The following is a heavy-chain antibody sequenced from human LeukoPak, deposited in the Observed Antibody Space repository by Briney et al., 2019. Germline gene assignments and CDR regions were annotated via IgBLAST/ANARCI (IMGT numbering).Heavy chain of an antibody. CDR2: IIPILGIA. V-gene: IGHV1-69*04. J-gene: IGHJ5*02. D-gene: IGHD2-2*01. CDR3: ARGSIVVVPAATSWFDP. CDR1: GGTFSSYA. Sequence: SVKVSCKASGGTFSSYAISWVRQAPGQGLEWMGRIIPILGIANYAQKFQGRVTITADKSTSTAYMELSSLRSEDTAVYYCARGSIVVVPAATSWFDPWGQGTLATVSS.